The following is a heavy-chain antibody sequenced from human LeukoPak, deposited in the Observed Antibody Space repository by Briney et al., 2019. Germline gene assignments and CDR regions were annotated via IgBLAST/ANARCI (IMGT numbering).Heavy chain of an antibody. CDR2: LKQDGSDK. Sequence: GGSLRLSCAASGFTFSSYWMSWVLQAPGKRLEWVAHLKQDGSDKYYVDSVKGRFTISRDNAKNSLYLQMNSLRAEDTAVYYCARDPYDSSWGLCYFDYWGQGNLVTVSS. D-gene: IGHD3-22*01. CDR1: GFTFSSYW. CDR3: ARDPYDSSWGLCYFDY. V-gene: IGHV3-7*04. J-gene: IGHJ4*02.